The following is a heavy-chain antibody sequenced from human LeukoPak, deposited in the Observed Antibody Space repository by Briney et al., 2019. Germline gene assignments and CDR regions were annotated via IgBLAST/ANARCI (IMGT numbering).Heavy chain of an antibody. CDR2: INIYKGNV. CDR1: NYIFSSYG. D-gene: IGHD3-16*02. CDR3: ARLNLEELSPKLDY. J-gene: IGHJ4*02. Sequence: GASVKVSCKASNYIFSSYGINWVRQVPGQGLEWMGWINIYKGNVKYAQKFQGRVTMTTDTSTSTAYMELRSLRSDDTAVYYCARLNLEELSPKLDYWGQGTLVTVSS. V-gene: IGHV1-18*04.